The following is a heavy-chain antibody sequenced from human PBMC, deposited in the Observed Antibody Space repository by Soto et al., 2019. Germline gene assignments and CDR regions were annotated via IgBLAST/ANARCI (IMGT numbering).Heavy chain of an antibody. CDR2: LYHIGST. CDR1: GYSISSGNY. V-gene: IGHV4-38-2*01. Sequence: SETLSLTCAVSGYSISSGNYWAWIRQPPGRGPEWIGSLYHIGSTHYNTSLKSRVTISVDTSKNHFSLELSSVTAADTAIYYCRSSTSCYDESCVDVWGQGTMVTVSS. D-gene: IGHD2-2*01. CDR3: RSSTSCYDESCVDV. J-gene: IGHJ6*02.